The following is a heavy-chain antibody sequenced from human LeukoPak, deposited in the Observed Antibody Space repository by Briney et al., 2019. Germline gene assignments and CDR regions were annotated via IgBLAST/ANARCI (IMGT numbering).Heavy chain of an antibody. CDR1: GGTFSSYA. CDR3: ARDTDQYCSGGSCYSAPNHNWFDP. V-gene: IGHV1-69*05. CDR2: IIPIFGTV. J-gene: IGHJ5*02. D-gene: IGHD2-15*01. Sequence: SVKVSCKTSGGTFSSYAISWVRQAPGQGLEWMGGIIPIFGTVNYAQKFQGRVTITTDESTSSAYMELSSLRSEDTAVYYCARDTDQYCSGGSCYSAPNHNWFDPWGQGTLVTVSS.